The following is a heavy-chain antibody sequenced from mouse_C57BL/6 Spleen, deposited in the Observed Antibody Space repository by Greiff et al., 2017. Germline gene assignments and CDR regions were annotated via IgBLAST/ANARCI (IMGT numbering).Heavy chain of an antibody. CDR1: GFTFSSYA. D-gene: IGHD1-1*01. Sequence: EVKLVESGGGLVKPGGSLKLSCAASGFTFSSYAMSWVRQTPEKRLEWVATISDGGSYTYYPDNVKGRFTISRDNAKNNLYLQMSHLKSEDTAMYYCARGDFITTVVAPCYAMDYWGQGTSVTVSS. J-gene: IGHJ4*01. V-gene: IGHV5-4*03. CDR2: ISDGGSYT. CDR3: ARGDFITTVVAPCYAMDY.